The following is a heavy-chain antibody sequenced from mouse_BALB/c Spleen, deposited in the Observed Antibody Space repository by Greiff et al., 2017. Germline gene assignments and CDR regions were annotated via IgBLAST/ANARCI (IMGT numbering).Heavy chain of an antibody. V-gene: IGHV3-2*02. D-gene: IGHD2-1*01. CDR2: ISYSGST. Sequence: ESGPGLVKPSQSLSLTCTVTGYSITSDYAWNWIRQFPGNKLEWMGYISYSGSTSYNPSLKSRISITRDTSKNQFFLQLNSVTTEDTATYYCARGIYYGNYEGVDYWGQGTSVTVSS. J-gene: IGHJ4*01. CDR3: ARGIYYGNYEGVDY. CDR1: GYSITSDYA.